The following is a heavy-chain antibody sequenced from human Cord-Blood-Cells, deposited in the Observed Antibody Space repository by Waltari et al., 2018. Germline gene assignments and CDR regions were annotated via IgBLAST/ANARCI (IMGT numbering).Heavy chain of an antibody. J-gene: IGHJ4*02. CDR2: ISGSGGSK. V-gene: IGHV3-23*01. Sequence: EVQLLASGGGLVQPGGSLRLSCAASGFTFSSYAMSWVRQAPGKGLGWVSAISGSGGSKYYADSVKGRFTISRDNSKNTLYLQMNSLRAEDTAVYYCAQAYYGGNFFDYWGQGTLVTVSS. CDR1: GFTFSSYA. CDR3: AQAYYGGNFFDY. D-gene: IGHD4-17*01.